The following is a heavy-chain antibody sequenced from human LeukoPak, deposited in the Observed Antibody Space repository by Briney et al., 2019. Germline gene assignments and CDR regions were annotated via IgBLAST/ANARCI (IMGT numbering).Heavy chain of an antibody. CDR1: GYTFTSYG. CDR2: ISGYNGKT. J-gene: IGHJ3*02. V-gene: IGHV1-18*01. Sequence: ASVKVSCRASGYTFTSYGITWVRQAPGQGLEWMGWISGYNGKTNYAQKLQGRVTITRNISISTAYMELSSLRSEDTAVYYCARGHNWNDDPRHAFDIWGQGTMVTVSS. D-gene: IGHD1-20*01. CDR3: ARGHNWNDDPRHAFDI.